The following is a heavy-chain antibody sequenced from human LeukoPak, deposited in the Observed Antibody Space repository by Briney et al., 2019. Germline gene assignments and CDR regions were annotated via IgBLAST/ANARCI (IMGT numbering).Heavy chain of an antibody. CDR3: ARINEWPYYFDY. CDR2: IYYSGST. J-gene: IGHJ4*02. Sequence: SETLSLTCTVSGRSISSYYWSWIRQPPGKGLEWIGYIYYSGSTYYNPSLKSRVTISVDTSKNQFSLKLSSVTAADTAVYYCARINEWPYYFDYWGQGTLVTVSS. V-gene: IGHV4-59*08. D-gene: IGHD3-3*01. CDR1: GRSISSYY.